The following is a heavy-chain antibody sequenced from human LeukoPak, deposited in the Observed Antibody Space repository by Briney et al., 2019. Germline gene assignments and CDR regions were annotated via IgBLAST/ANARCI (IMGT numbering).Heavy chain of an antibody. CDR2: INPNSGGT. J-gene: IGHJ4*02. CDR1: GYTFTDHY. V-gene: IGHV1-2*02. Sequence: ASVKVSCKASGYTFTDHYMHWVRQAPGQGLEWMGWINPNSGGTNSAQNFQGRVTMTRDTSISTAYMELGRLTSDDTAVYYCARDRWELTYWGQGTLVTVSS. CDR3: ARDRWELTY. D-gene: IGHD4-23*01.